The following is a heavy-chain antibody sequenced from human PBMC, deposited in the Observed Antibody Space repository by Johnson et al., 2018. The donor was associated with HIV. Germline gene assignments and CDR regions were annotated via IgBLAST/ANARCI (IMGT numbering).Heavy chain of an antibody. Sequence: VQLVESGGGLVQPGGSLRLSCAASGFSFSSYAMHWVRQAPGKGLEYVSAISSNGANTFYSNSVSGRFTILRDNSKNTLYLEMGSLTTEDTAVYYCAIPYYFDSGDYQWGQGTVVTVS. J-gene: IGHJ3*01. CDR3: AIPYYFDSGDYQ. V-gene: IGHV3-64*01. D-gene: IGHD3-22*01. CDR2: ISSNGANT. CDR1: GFSFSSYA.